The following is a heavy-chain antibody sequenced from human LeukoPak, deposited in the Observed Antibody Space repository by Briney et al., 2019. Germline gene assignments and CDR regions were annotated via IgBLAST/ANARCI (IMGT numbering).Heavy chain of an antibody. V-gene: IGHV3-23*01. CDR2: ISRSGGGT. CDR1: GFTFSSYA. Sequence: PGGSLRLSCAASGFTFSSYAMSWVRQAPGKGLEWVSAISRSGGGTYYADSVKGRFSISRDNSKNTLYLQMNSLRAEDTAIYYCAKCSGPYGSNCRNWFDPWGQGTLVTVSS. D-gene: IGHD6-13*01. CDR3: AKCSGPYGSNCRNWFDP. J-gene: IGHJ5*02.